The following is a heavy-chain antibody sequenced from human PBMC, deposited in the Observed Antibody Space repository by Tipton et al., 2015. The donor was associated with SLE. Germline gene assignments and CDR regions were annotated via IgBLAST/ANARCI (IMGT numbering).Heavy chain of an antibody. D-gene: IGHD3/OR15-3a*01. CDR2: TYYRSKWYN. CDR3: ARGDWVTTSYWFDF. CDR1: GDSVSSNSAA. V-gene: IGHV6-1*01. Sequence: GLVKPSQTLSLTCAISGDSVSSNSAAWNWIRQSPSRGLEWLGRTYYRSKWYNDFALSVKSRIIVNPDTSKNQFSLKLSSVTAADAAVYYCARGDWVTTSYWFDFWGQGTLVTVSS. J-gene: IGHJ4*02.